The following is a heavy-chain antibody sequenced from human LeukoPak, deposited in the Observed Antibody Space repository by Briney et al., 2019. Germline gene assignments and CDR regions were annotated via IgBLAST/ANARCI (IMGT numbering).Heavy chain of an antibody. D-gene: IGHD1-26*01. CDR3: VRSSGSYPTPDY. V-gene: IGHV1-46*01. CDR2: INPSGGST. CDR1: GYTFTSYY. Sequence: ASVKVSCKASGYTFTSYYMHWVRQAPGQGLEWMGIINPSGGSTSYAQKFQGRVTMTRDTSTSTVYMELSSLRSEDTAVYYCVRSSGSYPTPDYWGQGTLVTVSS. J-gene: IGHJ4*02.